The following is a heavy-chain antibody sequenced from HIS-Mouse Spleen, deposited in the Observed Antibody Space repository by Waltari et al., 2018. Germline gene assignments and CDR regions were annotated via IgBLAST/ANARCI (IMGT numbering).Heavy chain of an antibody. D-gene: IGHD6-13*01. CDR1: GYTFTGYY. CDR3: ARAIELIAAAATGAFDI. J-gene: IGHJ3*02. CDR2: TNPTSGGT. V-gene: IGHV1-2*02. Sequence: QVQLVQSGAEVKKPGASVKVSCKASGYTFTGYYMHWVRQAPGQGMEWMGWTNPTSGGTNHSQKFQGRGTMTRDTSISTAYMGLSRLRSDDTAVYYCARAIELIAAAATGAFDIWGQGTMVTVSS.